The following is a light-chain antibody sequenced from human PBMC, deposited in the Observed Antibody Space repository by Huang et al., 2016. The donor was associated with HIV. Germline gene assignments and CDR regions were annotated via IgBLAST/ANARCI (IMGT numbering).Light chain of an antibody. Sequence: ERVMTQSPATLSVAPGEIVTLSCRASHSVSSNLAWYQQKPGQAPRLLIHGASTRATGIPARFSGSGSGTEFTLAISSLQSEDSGVYFCQQYDNWPLTFGQGTRLEIK. J-gene: IGKJ5*01. CDR2: GAS. CDR3: QQYDNWPLT. CDR1: HSVSSN. V-gene: IGKV3-15*01.